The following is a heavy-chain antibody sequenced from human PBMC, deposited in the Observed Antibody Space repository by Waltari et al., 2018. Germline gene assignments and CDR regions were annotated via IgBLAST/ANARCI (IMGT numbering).Heavy chain of an antibody. J-gene: IGHJ5*02. CDR3: VTRIKTVVQGIIVIEGPPPNWFDP. V-gene: IGHV1-24*01. CDR2: LKPESWVK. CDR1: GYTLTKLS. Sequence: QVQLVQSGAEVRKPGASVKVSCKVSGYTLTKLSIHWVRQTPGNGLEWMGGLKPESWVKTHARKCRGRVRPTDGPCTGNADRVPSSLGAEDTAVYFCVTRIKTVVQGIIVIEGPPPNWFDPWGPGTQVTVSS. D-gene: IGHD2-15*01.